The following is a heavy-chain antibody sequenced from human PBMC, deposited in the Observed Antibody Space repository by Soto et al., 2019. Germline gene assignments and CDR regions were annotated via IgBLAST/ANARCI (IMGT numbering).Heavy chain of an antibody. V-gene: IGHV1-3*01. Sequence: GASVKVSCKASGYTFTSYAMHWVRQAPGQRLEWMGWINAGNGNTKYSQKFQGRVTITRDTSASTAYMELSSLRSEDTAVYYCAGGVRDIVVVVASYYFDYWGQGTLVTVSS. CDR3: AGGVRDIVVVVASYYFDY. D-gene: IGHD2-15*01. CDR1: GYTFTSYA. J-gene: IGHJ4*02. CDR2: INAGNGNT.